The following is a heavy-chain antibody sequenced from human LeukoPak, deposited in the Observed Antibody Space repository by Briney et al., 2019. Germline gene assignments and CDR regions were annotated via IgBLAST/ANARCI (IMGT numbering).Heavy chain of an antibody. Sequence: TGGSLRLSCAASGFTFDDYAMHWVRQAPGKGLEWVSGISWNSGSIGYADSVKGRFTISRDNAGNSLYLQMNSLRAEDTALYYCAKEYGSGSYWGQGTLVTVSS. CDR1: GFTFDDYA. D-gene: IGHD3-10*01. CDR3: AKEYGSGSY. V-gene: IGHV3-9*01. J-gene: IGHJ4*02. CDR2: ISWNSGSI.